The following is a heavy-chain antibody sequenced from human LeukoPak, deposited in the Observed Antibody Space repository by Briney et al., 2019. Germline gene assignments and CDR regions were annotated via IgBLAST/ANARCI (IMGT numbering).Heavy chain of an antibody. Sequence: SETLSLTCTVSGGSISSSSYYWSWIRQPAGKGLEWIGRMFTPGTINYNPSLKSRVTISLDTSKNQFSLKLSSVTAADTAVYYCARGRRQWMTPADYWFDPWGQGTLVTVSS. CDR1: GGSISSSSYY. CDR3: ARGRRQWMTPADYWFDP. J-gene: IGHJ5*02. D-gene: IGHD6-19*01. V-gene: IGHV4-61*02. CDR2: MFTPGTI.